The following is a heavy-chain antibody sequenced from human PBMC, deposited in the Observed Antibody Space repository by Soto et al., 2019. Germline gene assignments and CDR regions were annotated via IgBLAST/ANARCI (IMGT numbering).Heavy chain of an antibody. V-gene: IGHV4-59*01. D-gene: IGHD2-2*01. Sequence: SETLSLTCTVSGGSISSYYWSWIRQPPGKGLEWIGYIYYSGSTNYNPSLKSRVTISVDTSKNQFSLKLSSVTAADTAVYYWARVRWGYCSSTSCYDMPGYYYYMDVWGKGTTVTVSS. J-gene: IGHJ6*03. CDR1: GGSISSYY. CDR3: ARVRWGYCSSTSCYDMPGYYYYMDV. CDR2: IYYSGST.